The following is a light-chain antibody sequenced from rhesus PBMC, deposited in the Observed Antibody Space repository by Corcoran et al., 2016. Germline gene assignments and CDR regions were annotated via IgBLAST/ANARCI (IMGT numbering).Light chain of an antibody. CDR1: ESVSVFGINF. CDR2: QAS. V-gene: IGKV7-13*01. J-gene: IGKJ2*01. Sequence: DIVLTQSPASLAVSPRQRATITCRTSESVSVFGINFIHWYQQKPGQPPKLLLYQASHKDTGVPARFSGSGSGTDFTLTINPVEADDAADYYCLQTKKSPYSFGQGTKVEIK. CDR3: LQTKKSPYS.